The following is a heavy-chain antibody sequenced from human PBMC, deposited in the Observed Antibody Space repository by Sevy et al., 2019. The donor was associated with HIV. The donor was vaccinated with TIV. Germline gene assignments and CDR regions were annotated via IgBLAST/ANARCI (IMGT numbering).Heavy chain of an antibody. CDR3: TTVGFPHWGSEAFDI. J-gene: IGHJ3*02. CDR1: GFTFSIIH. CDR2: MKSKTDGGTI. V-gene: IGHV3-15*01. Sequence: GGSLRLSCAASGFTFSIIHMNWVRQSPGKGLEWVGRMKSKTDGGTIDYAAPVKDRFTMSRDDSKNTLYLQMNSLEADDTAVYYCTTVGFPHWGSEAFDIWGQGTMVTVSS. D-gene: IGHD3-16*01.